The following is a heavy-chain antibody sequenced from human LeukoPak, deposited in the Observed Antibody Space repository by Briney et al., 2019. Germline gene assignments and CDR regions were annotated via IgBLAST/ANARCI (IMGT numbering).Heavy chain of an antibody. D-gene: IGHD2/OR15-2a*01. Sequence: SETLSLTCTVSGGSIRYSSYYWGWIRQPPGKGLEWIGSVYYSGSTYYDPSLKSRVTISVDTSKNQFSLKLSSVTAADTAVYYCARLTIYASGEDSWGQGTLVTVSS. CDR2: VYYSGST. V-gene: IGHV4-39*01. J-gene: IGHJ4*02. CDR1: GGSIRYSSYY. CDR3: ARLTIYASGEDS.